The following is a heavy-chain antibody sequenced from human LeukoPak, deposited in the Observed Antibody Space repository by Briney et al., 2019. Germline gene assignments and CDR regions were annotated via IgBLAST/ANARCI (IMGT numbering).Heavy chain of an antibody. CDR2: ISAYNDNT. D-gene: IGHD6-19*01. J-gene: IGHJ4*02. CDR3: ARGREQWLVGPFDY. Sequence: ASVKVSCKASGYTFTTYGISWVRQAPGQGLEWMGWISAYNDNTNYVQKFQGRVTMTTDTSTSTAYMELRSLTSDDTAVYYCARGREQWLVGPFDYWGQGTLVTVSS. V-gene: IGHV1-18*01. CDR1: GYTFTTYG.